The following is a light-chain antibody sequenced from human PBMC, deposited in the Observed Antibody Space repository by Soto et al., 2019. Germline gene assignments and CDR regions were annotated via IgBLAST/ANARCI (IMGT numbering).Light chain of an antibody. CDR3: SSYAGNNKYV. J-gene: IGLJ1*01. Sequence: QSALTQPPSASGSLGQSVTISCTGTSSDVGGYNYVSWYQQHPGKAPKLMISEVSKRPSGVPDRFSGSKSGNAASLTVSGLQAEDEADYYCSSYAGNNKYVFGAGTSSPS. V-gene: IGLV2-8*01. CDR1: SSDVGGYNY. CDR2: EVS.